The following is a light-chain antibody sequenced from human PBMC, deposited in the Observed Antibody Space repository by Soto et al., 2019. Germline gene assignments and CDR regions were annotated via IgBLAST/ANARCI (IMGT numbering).Light chain of an antibody. J-gene: IGKJ2*01. Sequence: EIVMTQSPATLSVSPGETATLSCRASQSVSINLAWYQLKPGQAPRLLIFGASTRATGIPARFSGSGSGTEFTLTISSLQSEDFAVYYCQEYNKWPPTFTFGQGTKLEIK. CDR1: QSVSIN. CDR3: QEYNKWPPTFT. V-gene: IGKV3-15*01. CDR2: GAS.